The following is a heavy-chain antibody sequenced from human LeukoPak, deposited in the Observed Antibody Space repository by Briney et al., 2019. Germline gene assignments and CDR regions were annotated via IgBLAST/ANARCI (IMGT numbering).Heavy chain of an antibody. Sequence: ASVKVSCKASGGTFSSYTITWVRQAPGQGLEWMGRIIPVVGIADNAQNFQGRVTITADKSTSTAYMELSSLRSEDTAVYYCARDVPLGYYDFWSGYHDAFDIWGQGTMVTVSS. J-gene: IGHJ3*02. D-gene: IGHD3-3*01. V-gene: IGHV1-69*04. CDR1: GGTFSSYT. CDR2: IIPVVGIA. CDR3: ARDVPLGYYDFWSGYHDAFDI.